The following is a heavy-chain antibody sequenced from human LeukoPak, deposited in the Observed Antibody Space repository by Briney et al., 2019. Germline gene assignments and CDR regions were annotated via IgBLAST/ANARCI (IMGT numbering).Heavy chain of an antibody. Sequence: PGGSLRLSCVMSGFTFTSYGMHWVRQAPGKWLEWVAMIWDDGSKKYYVDSVKGRFTISRGNSKTTVYLQMNSLTAEDTAIYYCTRGGGGASSSFDIWSQGTMVTVSS. CDR3: TRGGGGASSSFDI. D-gene: IGHD1-26*01. CDR2: IWDDGSKK. V-gene: IGHV3-33*01. CDR1: GFTFTSYG. J-gene: IGHJ3*02.